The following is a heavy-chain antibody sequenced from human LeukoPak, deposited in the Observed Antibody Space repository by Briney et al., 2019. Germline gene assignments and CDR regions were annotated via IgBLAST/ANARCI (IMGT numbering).Heavy chain of an antibody. CDR1: GNYW. Sequence: GGSLRLSCAASGNYWMHWVRQAPGKGLVWVSHINGDGSWTTYADSVKGRFTISKDNAKNTVYLQMNNLRAEDTAVYYCVSFYGTYWGRGTLVTVSS. J-gene: IGHJ4*02. CDR3: VSFYGTY. CDR2: INGDGSWT. V-gene: IGHV3-74*01. D-gene: IGHD2-2*01.